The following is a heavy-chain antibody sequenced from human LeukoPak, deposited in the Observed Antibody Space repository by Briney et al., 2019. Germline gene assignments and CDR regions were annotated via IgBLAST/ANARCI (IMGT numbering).Heavy chain of an antibody. J-gene: IGHJ5*02. Sequence: GGSLRLSCAASGFTFSDYYMSWVCQRPGKGLERVSASSVSCGSTYYEDSVKSRFTISRDNSKNTLYLQMNSLRAEDTAVYYCANKDCSSTSCYYNWFDPWGQGTLVTVSS. CDR3: ANKDCSSTSCYYNWFDP. D-gene: IGHD2-2*01. V-gene: IGHV3-23*01. CDR1: GFTFSDYY. CDR2: SSVSCGST.